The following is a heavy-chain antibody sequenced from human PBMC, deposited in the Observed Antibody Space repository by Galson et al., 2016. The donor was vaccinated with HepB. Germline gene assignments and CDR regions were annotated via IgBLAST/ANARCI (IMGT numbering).Heavy chain of an antibody. J-gene: IGHJ4*02. D-gene: IGHD6-6*01. CDR3: AREWEYSSSSFDY. CDR2: TYYGSKWYN. CDR1: GDSVSTNSAA. V-gene: IGHV6-1*01. Sequence: CAISGDSVSTNSAAWNWIRQPPSRGLEWLGRTYYGSKWYNDYAVSVKSRITINPETSKNQFSLQLNSVTPEDTAVYYCAREWEYSSSSFDYWGQGTLVTVSS.